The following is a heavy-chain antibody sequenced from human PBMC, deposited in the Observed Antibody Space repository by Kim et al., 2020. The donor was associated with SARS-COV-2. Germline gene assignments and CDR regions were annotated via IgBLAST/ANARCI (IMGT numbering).Heavy chain of an antibody. CDR2: GST. CDR3: ARGSGSLIY. V-gene: IGHV4-4*07. Sequence: GSTNHNPSLQSRVTMSVATSKNQFSLKLSSVTAADTAVYYCARGSGSLIYWGQGTLVTVSP. D-gene: IGHD1-26*01. J-gene: IGHJ4*01.